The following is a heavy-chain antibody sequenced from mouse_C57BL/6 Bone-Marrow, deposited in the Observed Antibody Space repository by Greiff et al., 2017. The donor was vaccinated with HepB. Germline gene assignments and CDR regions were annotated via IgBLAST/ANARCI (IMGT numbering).Heavy chain of an antibody. CDR2: ISNGGGST. V-gene: IGHV5-12*01. CDR1: GFTFSDYY. D-gene: IGHD1-1*01. J-gene: IGHJ2*01. Sequence: DVMLVESGGGLVQPGGSLKLSCAASGFTFSDYYMYWVRQTPEKRLEWVAYISNGGGSTYYPDTVKGRFTISRDNAKNTLYLQMSRLKSEDTAMYYCARLHYGSSYPYYFDYWGQGTTLTVSS. CDR3: ARLHYGSSYPYYFDY.